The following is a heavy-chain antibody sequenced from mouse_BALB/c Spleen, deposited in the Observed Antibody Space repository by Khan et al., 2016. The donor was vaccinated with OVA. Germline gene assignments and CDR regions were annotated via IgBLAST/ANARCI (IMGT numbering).Heavy chain of an antibody. CDR1: GYSFTGYF. D-gene: IGHD1-1*01. V-gene: IGHV1-20*02. CDR3: TRIYRSDFDY. J-gene: IGHJ2*01. Sequence: VQLQQSGPELVRPGASVKISCTASGYSFTGYFMNWVMQSHGKSLEWIGRINPHIGETFYNQRFKDKATLTVDESSITAHMELRSLASEDSAVYYCTRIYRSDFDYWGQGTTLTVSP. CDR2: INPHIGET.